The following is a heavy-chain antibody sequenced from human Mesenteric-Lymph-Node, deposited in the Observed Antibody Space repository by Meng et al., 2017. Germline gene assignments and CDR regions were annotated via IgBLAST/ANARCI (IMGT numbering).Heavy chain of an antibody. CDR3: ARDKNYDFWSGFVPYYYYGMDV. D-gene: IGHD3-3*01. Sequence: ASVKVSCKASGYTFTSYGSSWVRQAPGQGLEWMGWISAYNGNTNYAQKLQGRVTMTTDTSTSTAYMELRSLRSDDTAVYYCARDKNYDFWSGFVPYYYYGMDVWGQETTVTVSS. CDR2: ISAYNGNT. V-gene: IGHV1-18*01. CDR1: GYTFTSYG. J-gene: IGHJ6*02.